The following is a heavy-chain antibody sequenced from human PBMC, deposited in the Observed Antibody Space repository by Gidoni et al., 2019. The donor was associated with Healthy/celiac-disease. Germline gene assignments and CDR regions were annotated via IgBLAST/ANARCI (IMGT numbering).Heavy chain of an antibody. CDR2: IWYDGSNK. V-gene: IGHV3-33*01. CDR1: GFTFSSYG. CDR3: AREYYDFWSRYYYYYGMDV. Sequence: QVQLVESGGGVVQPGRSLRLSCAASGFTFSSYGMHWVRQAPGKGLEWVAVIWYDGSNKYYADSVKGRFTISRDNSKNTLYLQMNSLRAEDTAVYYCAREYYDFWSRYYYYYGMDVWGQGTTVTVSS. D-gene: IGHD3-3*01. J-gene: IGHJ6*02.